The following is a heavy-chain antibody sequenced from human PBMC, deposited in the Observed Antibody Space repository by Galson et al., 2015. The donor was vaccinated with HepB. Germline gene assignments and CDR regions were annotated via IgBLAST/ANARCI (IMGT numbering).Heavy chain of an antibody. CDR2: ISSSTTI. D-gene: IGHD3-3*01. CDR1: GFTFSTYN. V-gene: IGHV3-48*02. CDR3: ARVQRFVEWPPRQYYFDF. J-gene: IGHJ4*02. Sequence: SLRLSCAASGFTFSTYNMNWVRQAPGKGLEWVSYISSSTTIYYADSVKGRFTISRDNAKNSLYLQMNSLRDEDTAVYYCARVQRFVEWPPRQYYFDFWGQGTLVTVSS.